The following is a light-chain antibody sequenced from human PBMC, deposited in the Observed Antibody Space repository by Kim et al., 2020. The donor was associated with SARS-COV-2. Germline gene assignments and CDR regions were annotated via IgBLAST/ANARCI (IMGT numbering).Light chain of an antibody. V-gene: IGLV3-1*01. CDR1: NLGDKY. J-gene: IGLJ2*01. CDR2: QDD. CDR3: QAWDRSTAV. Sequence: SYELTQPPSVSVSPGQTASITCSGDNLGDKYVSWYQHKSGQSPVLVIYQDDRRPSGISERFSGSNSGNTATLTISGTQSVDEADYYCQAWDRSTAVFGGGTQLTVL.